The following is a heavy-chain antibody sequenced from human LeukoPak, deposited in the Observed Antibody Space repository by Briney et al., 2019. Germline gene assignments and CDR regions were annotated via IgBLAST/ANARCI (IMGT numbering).Heavy chain of an antibody. Sequence: SETLSLTCTVSGGSISSYYWSWIRQPPGKGLEWIGYIYYSGSTNYNPSLKSRVTISVDTSKNQFSLKLSSVTAADTAVYYCARAALLWFGELSPNWFDPWGQGTLVTASS. V-gene: IGHV4-59*01. CDR2: IYYSGST. CDR1: GGSISSYY. CDR3: ARAALLWFGELSPNWFDP. D-gene: IGHD3-10*01. J-gene: IGHJ5*02.